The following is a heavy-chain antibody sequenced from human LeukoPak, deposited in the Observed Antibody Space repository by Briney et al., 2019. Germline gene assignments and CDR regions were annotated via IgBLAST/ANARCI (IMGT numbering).Heavy chain of an antibody. CDR2: IYYSGST. CDR3: ARAVVWFDP. D-gene: IGHD2-15*01. V-gene: IGHV4-59*01. J-gene: IGHJ5*02. Sequence: SETLSFTCTVSSGSISSYYWSWIRQPPGKGLEWIGYIYYSGSTNYNPSLKSRVTISVDTSKNQFSLKLSSVTAADTAVYYCARAVVWFDPWGQGTLVTVSS. CDR1: SGSISSYY.